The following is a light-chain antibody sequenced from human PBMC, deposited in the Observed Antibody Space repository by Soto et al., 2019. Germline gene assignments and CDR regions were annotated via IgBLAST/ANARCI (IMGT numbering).Light chain of an antibody. Sequence: IYLTRSPVTLSFSSGERATLSCRASQSVSSSYLAWYQQKPGQAPRLLIYDASKRATGIPDRFTGSGSGTDFTLTISRLEPEDFAVYYCQQDVSSPWAFGQGTKVDIK. CDR1: QSVSSSY. J-gene: IGKJ1*01. CDR3: QQDVSSPWA. CDR2: DAS. V-gene: IGKV3-20*01.